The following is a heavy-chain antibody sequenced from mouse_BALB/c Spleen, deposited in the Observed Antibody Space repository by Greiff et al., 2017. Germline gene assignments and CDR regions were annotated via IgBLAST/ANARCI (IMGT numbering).Heavy chain of an antibody. Sequence: EVQLQQSGPGLVKPSQSLSLTCSVTGYSITSGYYWNLIRQFPGNKLEWMGYISYDGSNNYNPSLKNRISITRDTSKNQFFLKLNSVTTEDTATYYCARDLANWDYFDYWGQGTTLTVSS. CDR3: ARDLANWDYFDY. CDR1: GYSITSGYY. J-gene: IGHJ2*01. CDR2: ISYDGSN. D-gene: IGHD4-1*01. V-gene: IGHV3-6*02.